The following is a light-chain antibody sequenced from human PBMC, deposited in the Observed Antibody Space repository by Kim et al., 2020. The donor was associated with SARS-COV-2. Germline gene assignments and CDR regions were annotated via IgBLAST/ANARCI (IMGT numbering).Light chain of an antibody. Sequence: GQSVTISCTGTRSDVGSYNRVSWYHQAPDTAPKLLITEVSNRPSGVPNRFSGSKSGNTASLSISGLQAEDEGNYFCSSYTTINTLVFGGGTQLTVL. J-gene: IGLJ2*01. CDR2: EVS. CDR3: SSYTTINTLV. V-gene: IGLV2-18*02. CDR1: RSDVGSYNR.